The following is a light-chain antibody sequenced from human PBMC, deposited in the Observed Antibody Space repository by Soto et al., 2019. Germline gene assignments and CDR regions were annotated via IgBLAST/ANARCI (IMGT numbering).Light chain of an antibody. V-gene: IGLV2-8*01. J-gene: IGLJ3*02. CDR2: EVN. Sequence: QSALTQPPSASGSPGQSVTISCTGTSSDIGGYNFVSWYQQHPGKVPKLTIYEVNKRPSGVPDRFSGSKSGNTASLTVSGLHAEDEADYYCSSYAGSNSWVFGGGTKLTV. CDR3: SSYAGSNSWV. CDR1: SSDIGGYNF.